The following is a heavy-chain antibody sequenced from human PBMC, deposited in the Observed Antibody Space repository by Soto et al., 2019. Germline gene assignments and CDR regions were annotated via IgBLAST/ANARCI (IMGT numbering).Heavy chain of an antibody. D-gene: IGHD5-18*01. J-gene: IGHJ4*02. V-gene: IGHV1-58*01. CDR2: IVVGSGNT. Sequence: ASVKVSCKASGFTFTSPAVQWVRQARGQRLEWIGWIVVGSGNTNYAQKFQERVTITRDMSTSTAYMELSSLRSEDTAVYYCAAGGAVDTAFDYWGQGTLVTVSS. CDR1: GFTFTSPA. CDR3: AAGGAVDTAFDY.